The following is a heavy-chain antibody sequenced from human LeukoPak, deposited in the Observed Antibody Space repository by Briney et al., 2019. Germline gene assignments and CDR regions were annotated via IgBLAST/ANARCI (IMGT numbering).Heavy chain of an antibody. V-gene: IGHV4-30-4*07. CDR2: ISSTGST. Sequence: PSETLSLTCGVSGASFSSGGYSWTWIRQPPGKGLEWIGYISSTGSTYYNPSLKSRVTISLDTSKNQFSLKLSSVTAADTAVYYCARSYYYYDSSDLYYFDYWGQGTLVTVSS. J-gene: IGHJ4*02. CDR3: ARSYYYYDSSDLYYFDY. D-gene: IGHD3-22*01. CDR1: GASFSSGGYS.